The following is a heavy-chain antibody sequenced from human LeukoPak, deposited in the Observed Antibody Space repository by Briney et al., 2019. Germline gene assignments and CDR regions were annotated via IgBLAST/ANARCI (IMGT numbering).Heavy chain of an antibody. CDR1: GFTFSNYS. J-gene: IGHJ4*02. V-gene: IGHV3-21*01. CDR2: ISSSSSYI. CDR3: ATTVAGTADY. D-gene: IGHD6-19*01. Sequence: GGSLRLSCAASGFTFSNYSMNWVRQAPGKGLEWVSSISSSSSYIYYTDSVKGRFTISRDNAKNSLYLQMNSLRAGDTAVYYCATTVAGTADYWGQGTLVTVSS.